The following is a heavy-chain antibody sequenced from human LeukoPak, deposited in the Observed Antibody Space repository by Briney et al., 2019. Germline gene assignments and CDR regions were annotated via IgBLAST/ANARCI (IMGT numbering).Heavy chain of an antibody. V-gene: IGHV4-34*01. J-gene: IGHJ4*02. Sequence: SETLSLTCAVYGGSFSGYYWSWIRQPPGKGLEWIGEINHSGSTNYNPSLKSRVTISVDTSKNQFSLKLSSVTAADTAVYYCARSLAYCGGDCGYWGQGTLVTVSS. CDR1: GGSFSGYY. D-gene: IGHD2-21*01. CDR2: INHSGST. CDR3: ARSLAYCGGDCGY.